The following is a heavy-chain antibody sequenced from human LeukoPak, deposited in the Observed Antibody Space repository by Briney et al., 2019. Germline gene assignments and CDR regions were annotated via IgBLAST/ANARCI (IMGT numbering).Heavy chain of an antibody. V-gene: IGHV4-39*07. Sequence: PSETLSLTCTVSGGSISSGSYYWGWIRQPPGKGLEWIGSIYHSGSTYYNPSLKSRVTISVDTSKNQFSLKLSSVTAADTAVYYCARVDTYYYDSSGYYIDYWGQGTLVTVSS. CDR3: ARVDTYYYDSSGYYIDY. D-gene: IGHD3-22*01. J-gene: IGHJ4*02. CDR2: IYHSGST. CDR1: GGSISSGSYY.